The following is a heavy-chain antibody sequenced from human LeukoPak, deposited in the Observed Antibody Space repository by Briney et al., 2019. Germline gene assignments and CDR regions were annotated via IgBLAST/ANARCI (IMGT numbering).Heavy chain of an antibody. D-gene: IGHD2-15*01. CDR2: IKQDGSEK. Sequence: AGGSLRLSCAASGFTFSSYWMSWVRQAPGKGLEWVANIKQDGSEKYYVDSVKGRFTISRDNAKNSLYLQMNSLRAEDTAVYYWSRQCRGGNRSNWGDAFDIWGQGTMVTVSS. V-gene: IGHV3-7*01. J-gene: IGHJ3*02. CDR1: GFTFSSYW. CDR3: SRQCRGGNRSNWGDAFDI.